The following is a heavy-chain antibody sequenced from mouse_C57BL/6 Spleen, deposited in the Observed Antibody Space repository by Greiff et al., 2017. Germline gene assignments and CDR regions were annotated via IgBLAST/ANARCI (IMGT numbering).Heavy chain of an antibody. CDR2: IDPSDSYT. CDR1: GYTFTSYW. D-gene: IGHD3-3*01. J-gene: IGHJ2*01. V-gene: IGHV1-50*01. CDR3: ARGGTPVFDY. Sequence: QVQLQQPGAELVKPGASVKLSCKASGYTFTSYWMQWVKQRPGQGLEWIGEIDPSDSYTNYNQKFKGQATLTVDTSSSTAYLQLSSLTSADSAVYCGARGGTPVFDYWGQGTTLTVSS.